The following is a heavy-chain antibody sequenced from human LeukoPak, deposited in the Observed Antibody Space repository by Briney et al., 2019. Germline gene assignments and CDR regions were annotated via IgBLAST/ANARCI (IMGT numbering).Heavy chain of an antibody. CDR2: IYSGGST. CDR3: ARLGDSHDHGDHNPQPVDY. D-gene: IGHD3-16*01. CDR1: GFTVSSNY. Sequence: RSGGSLRLSCAASGFTVSSNYMSWVRQAPGKGQEWVSVIYSGGSTYYADSVKGRFTISRDNSKNTLYLQMNSLRAEDTAVYYCARLGDSHDHGDHNPQPVDYWGQGTLVTVSS. V-gene: IGHV3-53*01. J-gene: IGHJ4*02.